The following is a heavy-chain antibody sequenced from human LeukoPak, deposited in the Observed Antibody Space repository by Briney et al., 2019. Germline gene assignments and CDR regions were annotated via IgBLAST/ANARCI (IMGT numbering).Heavy chain of an antibody. V-gene: IGHV4-31*03. D-gene: IGHD6-19*01. Sequence: SQTLSLTCTVSGGSISSGGYYWSWIRQHPGKGLQWIGYIYYSGSTYYNPSLKSRVTISVDTSKNQFSLKLSSVTAADTAVYYCARDIAVAGHFDYWGQGTLVTVSS. CDR2: IYYSGST. CDR1: GGSISSGGYY. CDR3: ARDIAVAGHFDY. J-gene: IGHJ4*02.